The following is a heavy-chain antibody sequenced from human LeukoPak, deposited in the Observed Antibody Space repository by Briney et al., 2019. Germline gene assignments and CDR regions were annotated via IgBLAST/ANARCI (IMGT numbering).Heavy chain of an antibody. J-gene: IGHJ5*02. CDR3: AEDIVVVPAAIERAGNWFDP. CDR1: GGTFSSSA. V-gene: IGHV1-69*04. D-gene: IGHD2-2*01. Sequence: SVKVSCKASGGTFSSSAISWVRQAPGQGLEWMGRIIPILGIANYAQKFQGRVTITADKSTSTAYMELSSLRSEDTAVYYCAEDIVVVPAAIERAGNWFDPWGQGTLVTVSS. CDR2: IIPILGIA.